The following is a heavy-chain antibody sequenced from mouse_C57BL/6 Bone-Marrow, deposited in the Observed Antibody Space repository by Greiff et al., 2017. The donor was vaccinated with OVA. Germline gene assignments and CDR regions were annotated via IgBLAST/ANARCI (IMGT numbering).Heavy chain of an antibody. CDR1: GYSITCGYY. CDR2: ISYDGSN. Sequence: EVQLVESGPGLVKPSQSLSLTCSVTGYSITCGYYWNWIRQFPGNKLEWMGYISYDGSNNYNPSLKNRISITRDTSKNQFFLKLNSVTTEDTATYYCARGEIITTVVADYWGQGTTLTVSS. D-gene: IGHD1-1*01. J-gene: IGHJ2*01. CDR3: ARGEIITTVVADY. V-gene: IGHV3-6*01.